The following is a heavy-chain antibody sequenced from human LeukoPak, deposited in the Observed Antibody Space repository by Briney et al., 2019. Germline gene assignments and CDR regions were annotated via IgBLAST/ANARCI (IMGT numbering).Heavy chain of an antibody. V-gene: IGHV3-23*01. Sequence: GGSLRLSCAASGFTFSAYTINWVRQAPGKGLKWVSAISGSGGSPYYADSVKGRFTIFRDNSKNTVYLQMNSLRAEDTAVYYCAKEEGTTMFDAFDIWGQGTMVTVSS. CDR1: GFTFSAYT. CDR2: ISGSGGSP. J-gene: IGHJ3*02. CDR3: AKEEGTTMFDAFDI. D-gene: IGHD4-17*01.